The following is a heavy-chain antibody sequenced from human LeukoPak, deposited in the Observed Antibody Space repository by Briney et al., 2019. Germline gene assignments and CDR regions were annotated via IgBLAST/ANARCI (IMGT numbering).Heavy chain of an antibody. Sequence: GASVKVSCKASGYTFSDYYIHWVRQAPGQGLEWMAWINPNSGGTNYAQRFEGRVTMTRDTSISTAYMELSRLRSGDTAVYYCARGGDYYDSSGYYDDAFDIWGQGTMVTVSS. CDR2: INPNSGGT. V-gene: IGHV1-2*02. CDR3: ARGGDYYDSSGYYDDAFDI. D-gene: IGHD3-22*01. J-gene: IGHJ3*02. CDR1: GYTFSDYY.